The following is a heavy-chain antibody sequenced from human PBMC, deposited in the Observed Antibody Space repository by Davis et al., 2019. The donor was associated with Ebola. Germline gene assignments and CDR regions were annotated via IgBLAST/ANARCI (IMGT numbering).Heavy chain of an antibody. Sequence: ASVKVSCKASGYTFTDFLMHWVRQAPGQGLEWMGLINPSIGNTSLAQKFQGRVTLTRDTSTSTVHMDLSSLKSEDTAIYYCASGEFVDFWSQGTLVTVSS. CDR1: GYTFTDFL. CDR2: INPSIGNT. J-gene: IGHJ4*02. CDR3: ASGEFVDF. D-gene: IGHD3-10*01. V-gene: IGHV1-46*01.